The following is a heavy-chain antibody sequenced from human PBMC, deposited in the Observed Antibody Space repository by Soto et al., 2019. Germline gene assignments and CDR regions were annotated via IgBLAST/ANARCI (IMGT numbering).Heavy chain of an antibody. V-gene: IGHV1-69*06. Sequence: RSAHHDPKKGLEWMGGIIPIFGTANYAQKFQGRVTITADKSTSTAYMELSSLRSEDTAVYYCASRIRDYYDSSGYDDAFDIWGQGTMVTVSS. CDR2: IIPIFGTA. J-gene: IGHJ3*02. CDR3: ASRIRDYYDSSGYDDAFDI. D-gene: IGHD3-22*01.